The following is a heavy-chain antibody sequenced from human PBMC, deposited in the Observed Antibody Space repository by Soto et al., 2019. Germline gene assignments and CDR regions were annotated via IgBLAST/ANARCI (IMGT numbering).Heavy chain of an antibody. J-gene: IGHJ4*02. V-gene: IGHV3-21*01. CDR2: ISSSSSYI. CDR3: ARETRDSSGYYPNDY. Sequence: EVQLVESGGGLVKPGGSLRLSCAASGFTFSSYSMNWVRQAPGKGLEWVSSISSSSSYIYYADSVKGRFTISRDNAKNSLYLQMNSLRAEDTAVYYCARETRDSSGYYPNDYWGQGTLVTVSS. D-gene: IGHD3-22*01. CDR1: GFTFSSYS.